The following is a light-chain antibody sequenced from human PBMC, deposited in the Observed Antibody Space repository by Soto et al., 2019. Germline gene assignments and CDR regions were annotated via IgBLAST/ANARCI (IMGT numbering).Light chain of an antibody. V-gene: IGKV3-20*01. CDR1: RHVYINA. Sequence: VVLTQSPATLSLSPGDRATLSCSASRHVYINALGWYQQKPGRTPTLLIYCASTRATDIPDRFSATGSGTDFSLTIGGVEPEESAVYYYQQYGCSPFTVGPGTRLEI. CDR2: CAS. CDR3: QQYGCSPFT. J-gene: IGKJ3*01.